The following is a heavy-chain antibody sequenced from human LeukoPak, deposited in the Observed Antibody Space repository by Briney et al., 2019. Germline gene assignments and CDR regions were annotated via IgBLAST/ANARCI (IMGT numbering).Heavy chain of an antibody. D-gene: IGHD5-18*01. CDR2: INPNSGGT. V-gene: IGHV1-2*02. CDR1: GYTFTGYY. CDR3: ARVLIGYSYAALYGMDV. J-gene: IGHJ6*02. Sequence: ASVKVSCKASGYTFTGYYMHWVRQAPGQGLEWMGWINPNSGGTNYAQKFQGRVTMTRDTSISTAYMELSRLRSDDTAVYYCARVLIGYSYAALYGMDVWGQGTTVTVSS.